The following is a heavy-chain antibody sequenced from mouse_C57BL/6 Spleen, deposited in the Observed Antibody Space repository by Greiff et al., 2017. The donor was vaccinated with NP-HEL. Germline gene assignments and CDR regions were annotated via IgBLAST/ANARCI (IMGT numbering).Heavy chain of an antibody. Sequence: VQLQQSGAELVMPGASVKLSCKASGYTFTSYWMHWVKQRPGQGLEWIGEIDPSDSYTNYNQKFKGKSTLTVDKYSSTAYMLLSSLTSEDSAGYYCASSEYYGSSWWCAYWGQGTLVTVSA. V-gene: IGHV1-69*01. D-gene: IGHD1-1*01. J-gene: IGHJ3*01. CDR2: IDPSDSYT. CDR1: GYTFTSYW. CDR3: ASSEYYGSSWWCAY.